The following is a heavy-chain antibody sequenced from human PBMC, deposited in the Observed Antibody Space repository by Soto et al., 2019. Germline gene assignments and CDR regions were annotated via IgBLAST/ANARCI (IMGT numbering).Heavy chain of an antibody. CDR1: GFIFTNYA. CDR3: VREGRSSFDF. D-gene: IGHD2-15*01. Sequence: GGSLRLSCAASGFIFTNYAMNWVRQAPGKGLEWVSVIGGRGNSAYYADSVQGRFTISRDNSKNTLSLQMSSLTADDTAIYYCVREGRSSFDFWGRGTMVTVSS. CDR2: IGGRGNSA. J-gene: IGHJ3*01. V-gene: IGHV3-23*01.